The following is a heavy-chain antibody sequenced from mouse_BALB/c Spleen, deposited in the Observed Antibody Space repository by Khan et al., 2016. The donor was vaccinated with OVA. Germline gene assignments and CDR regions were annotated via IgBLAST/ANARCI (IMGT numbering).Heavy chain of an antibody. Sequence: EVELVESGGGLVKPGGSLKLSCAASGFTFSDYYMYWVRQTPEKRLEWVATISDGGSYTYYPDSVKGRVTISRDNAKNNLYLQMSSLKSEDTAMYYCARAGYGGFAYWGQGTLVTVSA. CDR3: ARAGYGGFAY. CDR1: GFTFSDYY. D-gene: IGHD1-1*02. V-gene: IGHV5-4*02. CDR2: ISDGGSYT. J-gene: IGHJ3*01.